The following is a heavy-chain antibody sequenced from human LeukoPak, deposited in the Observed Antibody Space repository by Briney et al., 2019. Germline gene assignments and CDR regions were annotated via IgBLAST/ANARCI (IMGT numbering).Heavy chain of an antibody. J-gene: IGHJ4*02. Sequence: ASVKVSCKASGYTFISYDINWVRQATGQGLEWMGWMNPNSGNTGYAQKFQGRVTMTRNTSISTAYMELSSLRSEDTAVYYCARGRLGGSGWYRLFDYWGQGTLVTVSS. CDR3: ARGRLGGSGWYRLFDY. V-gene: IGHV1-8*01. D-gene: IGHD6-19*01. CDR2: MNPNSGNT. CDR1: GYTFISYD.